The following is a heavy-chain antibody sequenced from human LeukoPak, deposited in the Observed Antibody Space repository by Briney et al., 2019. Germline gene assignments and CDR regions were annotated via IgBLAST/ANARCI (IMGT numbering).Heavy chain of an antibody. Sequence: AGGSLSLSCVASEFTFSSYWMHWVRQAPGEGLVWVSVINSDGSTTLYADSVKGRFTISRDNAKNTLYLQMNSLRAEDTAVYYCAGLRGKITTIDYWGQGTLVTVSS. D-gene: IGHD4-11*01. CDR1: EFTFSSYW. CDR3: AGLRGKITTIDY. CDR2: INSDGSTT. J-gene: IGHJ4*02. V-gene: IGHV3-74*03.